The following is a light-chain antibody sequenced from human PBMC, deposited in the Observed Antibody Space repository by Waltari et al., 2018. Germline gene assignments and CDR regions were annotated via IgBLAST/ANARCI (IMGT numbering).Light chain of an antibody. J-gene: IGLJ2*01. CDR3: SSYTSTNTII. V-gene: IGLV2-14*03. CDR1: GSDIGYYNF. CDR2: DVS. Sequence: QSALAQSASVSGSPGQSITISCTGTGSDIGYYNFVSWYQQHPGKAPQLLIFDVSKWPSALSLRFSAAKSGNTASLTISGLQAEDEADYYCSSYTSTNTIIFGGGTKVTVL.